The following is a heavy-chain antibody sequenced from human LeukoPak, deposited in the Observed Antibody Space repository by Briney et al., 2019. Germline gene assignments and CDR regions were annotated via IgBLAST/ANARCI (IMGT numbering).Heavy chain of an antibody. J-gene: IGHJ3*02. CDR3: AKDFFRAYGGNPVWAFDI. CDR1: GFTFSSYG. Sequence: GGSLRLSCAASGFTFSSYGMHWVRQAPGKGLAWVAFIRYDGSNKYYADSVKGRFTISRDNSKNTLYLQMNSLRAEDTAVYYCAKDFFRAYGGNPVWAFDIWGQGTMVTVSS. CDR2: IRYDGSNK. D-gene: IGHD4-23*01. V-gene: IGHV3-30*02.